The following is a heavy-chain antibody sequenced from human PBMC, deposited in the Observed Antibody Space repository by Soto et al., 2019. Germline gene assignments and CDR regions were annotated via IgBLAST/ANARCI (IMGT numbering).Heavy chain of an antibody. Sequence: QVQLVESGGGVVQPGRSLRLSCAASGFTFSSYGMHWVRQAPGKGLEWVAVIWYDGSNKYYADSVKGRFTISRDNSKNPLYLQMNSLRAEDTAVYYCARFMVRGGYYYGMDVWGQGTTVTVSS. CDR2: IWYDGSNK. CDR1: GFTFSSYG. CDR3: ARFMVRGGYYYGMDV. J-gene: IGHJ6*02. D-gene: IGHD3-10*01. V-gene: IGHV3-33*01.